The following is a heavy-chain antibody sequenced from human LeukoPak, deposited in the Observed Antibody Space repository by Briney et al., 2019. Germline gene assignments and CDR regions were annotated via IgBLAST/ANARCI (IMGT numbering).Heavy chain of an antibody. CDR3: ARLGSSWSFDY. J-gene: IGHJ4*02. CDR1: GFTLSSYG. Sequence: PGESLRLSCAASGFTLSSYGMNWVRQAPGNGRGGGGVIWYDGSNKYYRDSGTGRFTISRGNSKNTVSLQMNSLRVEDTAVYYCARLGSSWSFDYWGQGTLVTVSS. V-gene: IGHV3-33*01. D-gene: IGHD6-13*01. CDR2: IWYDGSNK.